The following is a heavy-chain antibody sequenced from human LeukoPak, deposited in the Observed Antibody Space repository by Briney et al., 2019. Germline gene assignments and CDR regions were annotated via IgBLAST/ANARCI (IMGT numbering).Heavy chain of an antibody. Sequence: SETLSLTCTVSGGSISSYYWSWIRQPPGKGLEWIGYIYTSGSTSYNPSLKSRVTISVDTSKNQFSLKLSSVTAADTAVYYCARSPAPYYDFWSGTYYYYYMDVWGKGTTVTVSS. D-gene: IGHD3-3*01. CDR3: ARSPAPYYDFWSGTYYYYYMDV. J-gene: IGHJ6*03. CDR1: GGSISSYY. V-gene: IGHV4-4*09. CDR2: IYTSGST.